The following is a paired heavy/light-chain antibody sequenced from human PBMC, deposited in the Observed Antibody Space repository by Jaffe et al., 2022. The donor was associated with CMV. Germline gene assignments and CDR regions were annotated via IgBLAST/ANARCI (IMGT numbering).Light chain of an antibody. CDR3: AAWDDSLSAVA. CDR2: WNN. V-gene: IGLV1-47*01. J-gene: IGLJ2*01. CDR1: SSNIGSNY. Sequence: QSVLTQPPSASGTPGQRVTISCSGSSSNIGSNYVYWYQQLPGTAPKLLIYWNNQRPSGVPDRFSGSKSGTSASLAISGLRSEDEADYFCAAWDDSLSAVAFGGGTKLTVL.
Heavy chain of an antibody. Sequence: QLQLQESGPGLVKPSETLSLTCTVSGGSISSSSYYSTSSYYWGWIRQPPGKGLEWIGSIYYSGSTYYNPSLKSRVTISADTSKNQFSLTLNSVTAADTAVYYCARHLARISVWSPTMVKGPDAFDIWGQGIMVTVSS. CDR3: ARHLARISVWSPTMVKGPDAFDI. J-gene: IGHJ3*02. D-gene: IGHD3-10*01. CDR1: GGSISSSSYYSTSSYY. V-gene: IGHV4-39*01. CDR2: IYYSGST.